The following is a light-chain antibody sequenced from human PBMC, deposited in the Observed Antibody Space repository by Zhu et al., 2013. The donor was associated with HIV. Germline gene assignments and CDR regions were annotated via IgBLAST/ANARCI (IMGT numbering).Light chain of an antibody. CDR1: NIGTKT. Sequence: SYLLTQPPSVSVAPRQTARLTCGGDNIGTKTVHWYRQQPGQAPVLVVYDDTARPSGIPERFSGSNSGNTATLTISGTQAMDEADYYCQAWDSRTAVFGGGTKLTVL. CDR2: DDT. V-gene: IGLV3-21*02. J-gene: IGLJ2*01. CDR3: QAWDSRTAV.